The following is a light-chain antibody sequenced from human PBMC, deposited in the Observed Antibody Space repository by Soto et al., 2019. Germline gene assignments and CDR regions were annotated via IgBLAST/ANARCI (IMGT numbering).Light chain of an antibody. V-gene: IGKV3-11*01. J-gene: IGKJ3*01. CDR1: QSVSVN. CDR2: SAS. CDR3: QQYGISPFT. Sequence: EVVLTQSPAILSLSPGERATLSCRASQSVSVNFAWYQQKPGQAPRPLIYSASDRAPGIPARFSGSGSGTDFTLTISSLEPEDFAVYYCQQYGISPFTFGPGTKVDIK.